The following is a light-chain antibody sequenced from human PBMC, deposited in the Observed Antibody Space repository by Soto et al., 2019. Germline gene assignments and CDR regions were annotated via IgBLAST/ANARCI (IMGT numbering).Light chain of an antibody. CDR1: QTVSITY. V-gene: IGKV3-20*01. Sequence: PGESATLSCRASQTVSITYLTWYQQKPGQAPRLLIFGASKRATGIPDRFSGSGSGRDFTLTISGLEPEDFAVYYCQLYGISPPFGQGTRLEIK. CDR3: QLYGISPP. CDR2: GAS. J-gene: IGKJ5*01.